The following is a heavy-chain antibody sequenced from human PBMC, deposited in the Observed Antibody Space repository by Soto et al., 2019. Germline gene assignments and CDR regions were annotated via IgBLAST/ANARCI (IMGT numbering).Heavy chain of an antibody. CDR2: IYYSGST. J-gene: IGHJ6*03. CDR1: GGSISSYY. Sequence: SVTLPLTCTVSGGSISSYYWSWIRQPPGKGLEWIGYIYYSGSTNYNPSLKSRVTISVDTSKSQFSLKLSSVTAADPAVYSCGRTTTVVYYCMDVSDKQTTVTLSS. D-gene: IGHD4-17*01. CDR3: GRTTTVVYYCMDV. V-gene: IGHV4-59*01.